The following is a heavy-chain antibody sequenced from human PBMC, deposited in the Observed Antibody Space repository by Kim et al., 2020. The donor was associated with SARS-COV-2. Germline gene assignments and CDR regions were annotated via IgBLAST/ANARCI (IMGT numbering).Heavy chain of an antibody. Sequence: GGSLRLSCAASGFTFSSYGMHWVRQAPGKGLEWVAVIWYDGSNKYYADSVKGRFTISRDNSKNTLYLQMNSLRAEDTAVYYCARDSGAIEQWLVYFDYWGQGTLVTVSS. V-gene: IGHV3-33*01. CDR2: IWYDGSNK. D-gene: IGHD6-19*01. J-gene: IGHJ4*02. CDR1: GFTFSSYG. CDR3: ARDSGAIEQWLVYFDY.